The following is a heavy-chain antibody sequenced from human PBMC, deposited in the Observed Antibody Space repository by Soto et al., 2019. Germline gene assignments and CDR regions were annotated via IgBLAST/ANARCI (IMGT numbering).Heavy chain of an antibody. CDR2: ISSSSSYT. CDR1: GFTFSDYY. D-gene: IGHD5-12*01. CDR3: ARVRDVEMATSWYFDY. V-gene: IGHV3-11*06. Sequence: GGSLRLSCAASGFTFSDYYMSWIRQAPGKGLEWVSYISSSSSYTNYADSVKGRFTISRDNAKNSLYLQMNSLRAEDTAVYYCARVRDVEMATSWYFDYWGQGTLVTVSS. J-gene: IGHJ4*02.